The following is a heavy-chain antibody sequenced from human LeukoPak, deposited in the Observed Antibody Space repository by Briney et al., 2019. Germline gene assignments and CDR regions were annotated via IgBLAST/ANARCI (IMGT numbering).Heavy chain of an antibody. D-gene: IGHD3-3*01. CDR1: GRSISSGSYY. V-gene: IGHV4-61*02. J-gene: IGHJ4*02. CDR2: IYTSGST. Sequence: SQTLSLTCTVSGRSISSGSYYWSWIRQPAGKGLEWIGRIYTSGSTNYNPSLKSRVTIAVDTSNNQYSLKLSSVTAAETAVYYCAGQGYDFWSGYRYYFDYWGQGTLVTVSS. CDR3: AGQGYDFWSGYRYYFDY.